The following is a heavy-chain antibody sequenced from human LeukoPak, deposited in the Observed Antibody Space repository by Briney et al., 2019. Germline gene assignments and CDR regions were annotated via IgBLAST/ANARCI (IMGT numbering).Heavy chain of an antibody. D-gene: IGHD3-22*01. CDR3: ARTRGPYYYDSIEIIMYYFDY. J-gene: IGHJ4*02. Sequence: PGGSLRLSCAASGFTFDDYGMSWVRHAPGKGLEWVSGINWNGGSTGYADSVKGRFTISRDNAKNSLYLQMNSLRAEDTALYHCARTRGPYYYDSIEIIMYYFDYWGQGTLVTVSS. V-gene: IGHV3-20*01. CDR2: INWNGGST. CDR1: GFTFDDYG.